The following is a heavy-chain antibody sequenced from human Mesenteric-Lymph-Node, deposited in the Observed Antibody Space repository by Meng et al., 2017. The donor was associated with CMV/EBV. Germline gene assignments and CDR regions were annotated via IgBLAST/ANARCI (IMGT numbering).Heavy chain of an antibody. V-gene: IGHV1-8*01. CDR3: ARSLPQTGTTFYY. CDR1: GYTFTRIG. Sequence: ASVKVSCKASGYTFTRIGITWVRQVPGQGLEWMGWMNPNSGNTGYAQKFQGRVTMTRNTSISTAYMELSSLRSEDTAVYYCARSLPQTGTTFYYWGQGTLVTVSS. D-gene: IGHD1-7*01. CDR2: MNPNSGNT. J-gene: IGHJ4*02.